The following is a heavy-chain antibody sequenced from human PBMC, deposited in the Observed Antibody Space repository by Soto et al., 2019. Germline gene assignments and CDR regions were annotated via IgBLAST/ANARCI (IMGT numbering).Heavy chain of an antibody. CDR1: GFTFSSYW. D-gene: IGHD3-3*01. CDR3: ARGAFGAYYLDY. Sequence: EVQLVDSGGGLVLPGGSLSLSCAASGFTFSSYWIHWVRQAPGEGLVWVSRIKGDGITTNYADSVKGRFTISRDYAKNTVFLQMNSLRAEDTAVYYCARGAFGAYYLDYWGQGTLVTVSS. CDR2: IKGDGITT. V-gene: IGHV3-74*01. J-gene: IGHJ4*02.